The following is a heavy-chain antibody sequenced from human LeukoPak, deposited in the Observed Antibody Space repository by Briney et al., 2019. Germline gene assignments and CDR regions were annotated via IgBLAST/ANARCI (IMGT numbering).Heavy chain of an antibody. CDR3: ARESSCTGVDF. V-gene: IGHV1-2*06. Sequence: ASVKVSCKASGYTFTDYYMHWVRQAPGQGLEWMGRINPNSGGTNYAQKFQGRVTMTRDTSISTAYMDLSRLRSDDTALYYCARESSCTGVDFWGQGTLVTVSS. J-gene: IGHJ4*02. CDR2: INPNSGGT. D-gene: IGHD2-15*01. CDR1: GYTFTDYY.